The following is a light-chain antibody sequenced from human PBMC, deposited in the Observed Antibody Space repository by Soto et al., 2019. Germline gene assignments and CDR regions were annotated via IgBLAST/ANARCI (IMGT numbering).Light chain of an antibody. CDR1: SSNIGAGYD. CDR2: GNT. CDR3: QSYDSSLSAGV. Sequence: QPVLTQPPSVSGAPGQRVTISCTASSSNIGAGYDVHWYQQLPGTAPKLLIYGNTNRPSGVPDRFSGSKSGTSASLAITGLQAEDEADYYCQSYDSSLSAGVFGGGTKVTVL. V-gene: IGLV1-40*01. J-gene: IGLJ3*02.